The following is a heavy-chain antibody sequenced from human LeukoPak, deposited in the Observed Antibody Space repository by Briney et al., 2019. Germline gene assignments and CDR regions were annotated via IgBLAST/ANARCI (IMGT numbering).Heavy chain of an antibody. Sequence: GGSLRLSCAASGFTFSSYAMHWVRQAPGKGLEWVAVISYDGRNNYYADSVKGRFTITRDNYKNTLYLQMNSLRAEDTAVFYCARTSYSSGWSPFDYWGQGTLVSVSS. J-gene: IGHJ4*02. D-gene: IGHD6-19*01. V-gene: IGHV3-30*04. CDR1: GFTFSSYA. CDR3: ARTSYSSGWSPFDY. CDR2: ISYDGRNN.